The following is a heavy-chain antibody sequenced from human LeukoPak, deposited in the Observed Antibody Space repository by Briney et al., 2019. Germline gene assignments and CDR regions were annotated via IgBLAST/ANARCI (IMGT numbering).Heavy chain of an antibody. CDR3: TRAITYFYGSVTYDWFDS. J-gene: IGHJ5*01. CDR2: IKSDGSA. Sequence: GGSLRLSCAASGFTFSSYWMHWVRQTPGKGVMWVACIKSDGSAIYAESVEGRLSISRDDAKNTVYLQMNSLRVDDTAIYYCTRAITYFYGSVTYDWFDSWGQGTRVTVSS. D-gene: IGHD3-10*01. CDR1: GFTFSSYW. V-gene: IGHV3-74*01.